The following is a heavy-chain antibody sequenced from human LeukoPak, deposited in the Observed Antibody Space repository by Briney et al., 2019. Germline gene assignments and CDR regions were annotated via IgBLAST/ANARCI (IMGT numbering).Heavy chain of an antibody. CDR2: ISSSSSTI. D-gene: IGHD2-2*01. CDR1: GFTFSSHA. CDR3: ARHDCSSTSCNPPGYYYYGMDV. V-gene: IGHV3-48*04. J-gene: IGHJ6*02. Sequence: GGSLRLSCATSGFTFSSHAMNWVRQAPGKGLEWVSYISSSSSTIYYADSVKGRFTISRDNAKNSLYLQMNSLRAEDTAVYYCARHDCSSTSCNPPGYYYYGMDVWGQGTTVTVSS.